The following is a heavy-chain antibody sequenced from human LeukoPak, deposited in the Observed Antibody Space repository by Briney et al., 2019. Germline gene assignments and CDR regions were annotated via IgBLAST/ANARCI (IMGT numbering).Heavy chain of an antibody. D-gene: IGHD3-3*01. Sequence: GGSLRLSCAASGFTVSSNYMSWVRQAPGKGLEWVSSISGSGSHKDYADSVKGRFAISRDNAKNSLYLQMNSLRAEDTAVYYCARLYYDFWSGYYSDYYYYYMDVWGKGTTVTVSS. CDR3: ARLYYDFWSGYYSDYYYYYMDV. CDR2: ISGSGSHK. J-gene: IGHJ6*03. CDR1: GFTVSSNY. V-gene: IGHV3-21*01.